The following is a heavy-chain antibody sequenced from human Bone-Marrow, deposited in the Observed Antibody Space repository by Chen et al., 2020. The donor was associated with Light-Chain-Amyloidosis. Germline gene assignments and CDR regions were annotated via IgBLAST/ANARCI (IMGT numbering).Heavy chain of an antibody. CDR2: INVNGNT. J-gene: IGHJ6*02. Sequence: QVQLVQSGAEVKKPGAPVKVSCKASGYTFTSYMMHWVRQAPGQRLEWMGWINVNGNTKYSQKFQGRVTITSDTSASTAYIEVGSLTSEDTAVYYCAREKNMDVWGQGTTVTVSS. CDR3: AREKNMDV. V-gene: IGHV1-3*01. CDR1: GYTFTSYM.